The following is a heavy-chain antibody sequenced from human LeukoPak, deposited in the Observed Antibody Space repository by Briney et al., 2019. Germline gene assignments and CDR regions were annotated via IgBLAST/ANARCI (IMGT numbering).Heavy chain of an antibody. D-gene: IGHD3-10*01. CDR3: ARGAKFRSYGSGTYYTSLPFDP. CDR1: GYTFTSYY. CDR2: INPSGGST. J-gene: IGHJ5*02. V-gene: IGHV1-46*01. Sequence: ASVKVSCKASGYTFTSYYMHWVRQAPGQGLKWMGIINPSGGSTSYAQKFQGRVTITRDTSASTAYMELSSLRSEDMAVYYCARGAKFRSYGSGTYYTSLPFDPWGQGTLVTVSS.